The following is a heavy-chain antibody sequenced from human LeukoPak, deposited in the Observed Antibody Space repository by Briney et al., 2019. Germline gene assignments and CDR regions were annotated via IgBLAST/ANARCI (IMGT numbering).Heavy chain of an antibody. J-gene: IGHJ6*03. CDR3: AKDHVWDNSMAWGPIYYYMDV. CDR2: IKQDGSEK. Sequence: GGSLRLSCAASGFTFSIYWMSWVRQAPGKGLEWVANIKQDGSEKYYVDSVKGRFTISRDNAKNSLYLQMNSLRAEDTAVYYCAKDHVWDNSMAWGPIYYYMDVWGKGTTVTVSS. V-gene: IGHV3-7*03. D-gene: IGHD1-26*01. CDR1: GFTFSIYW.